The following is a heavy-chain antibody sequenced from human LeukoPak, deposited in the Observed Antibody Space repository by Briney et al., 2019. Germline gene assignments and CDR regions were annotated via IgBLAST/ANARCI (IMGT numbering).Heavy chain of an antibody. J-gene: IGHJ4*02. CDR3: ARRYQLAHFDY. CDR1: GGSISSSSYY. Sequence: SETLSLTCTVSGGSISSSSYYWGWIRQPPGKGLEWIGSIYYSGSTYYNPYLKSRITISVDTSKNQFSLKLSSVTAADTAVYCCARRYQLAHFDYWGQGTLVTVSS. CDR2: IYYSGST. D-gene: IGHD2-2*01. V-gene: IGHV4-39*01.